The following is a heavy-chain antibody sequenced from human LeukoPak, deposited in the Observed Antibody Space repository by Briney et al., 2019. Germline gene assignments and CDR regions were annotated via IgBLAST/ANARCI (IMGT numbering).Heavy chain of an antibody. CDR2: ISYDGSNK. Sequence: PGRSLRLSCAASGFTFSSYAMHWVRQAPGKGLEWVAVISYDGSNKYYADSVKGRFTISRDNSKNTLYLQMNSLRVEDTAIYYCATYRQVLLPFESWGQGTLVTVSS. CDR1: GFTFSSYA. D-gene: IGHD2-8*02. CDR3: ATYRQVLLPFES. J-gene: IGHJ4*02. V-gene: IGHV3-30*14.